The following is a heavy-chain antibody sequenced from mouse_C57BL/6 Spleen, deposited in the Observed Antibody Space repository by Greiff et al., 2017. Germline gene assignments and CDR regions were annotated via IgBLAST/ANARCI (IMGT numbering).Heavy chain of an antibody. J-gene: IGHJ1*03. CDR3: ARYYYGPWYFDV. CDR1: GYSFTGYY. D-gene: IGHD1-1*01. Sequence: EVQLQQSGPELVKPGASVKISCKASGYSFTGYYMNWVKQSPEKSLEWIGEINPSTGGTTYNQKFKAKATLTVDKSSSTAYMQLKSLTSEDSAVYYCARYYYGPWYFDVWGTGTTVTVSS. CDR2: INPSTGGT. V-gene: IGHV1-42*01.